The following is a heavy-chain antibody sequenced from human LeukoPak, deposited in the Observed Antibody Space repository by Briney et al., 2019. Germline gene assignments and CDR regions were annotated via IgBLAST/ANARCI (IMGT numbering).Heavy chain of an antibody. D-gene: IGHD2-8*02. V-gene: IGHV4-39*07. CDR3: ARDPGGSGALDY. CDR1: GGSISGSSFF. CDR2: IDYSGST. Sequence: RTSETLSLTCTVSGGSISGSSFFWGWIRQPPGKGLEWIGSIDYSGSTYYNPSLKSRVTISVDTSENHFSLKMSSVTAADTAVYYCARDPGGSGALDYWGQGTLVAVSA. J-gene: IGHJ4*02.